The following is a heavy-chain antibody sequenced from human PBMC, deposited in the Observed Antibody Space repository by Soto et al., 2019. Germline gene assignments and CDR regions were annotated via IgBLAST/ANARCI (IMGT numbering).Heavy chain of an antibody. CDR1: GFTFSNYW. V-gene: IGHV3-7*01. Sequence: EVQLVASGGGLVQPGGSLRLSCAASGFTFSNYWMSWVRQAPVKGLEWVGNIKQDGSEKNYVDFVEGRFTISRDNAENSLYLQVNSLRFEDTAVYYCARIASTGRGWDVWGQGTTVVVSS. J-gene: IGHJ6*02. D-gene: IGHD6-13*01. CDR3: ARIASTGRGWDV. CDR2: IKQDGSEK.